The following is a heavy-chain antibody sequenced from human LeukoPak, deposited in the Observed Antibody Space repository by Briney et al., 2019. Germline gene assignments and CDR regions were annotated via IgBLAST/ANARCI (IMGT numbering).Heavy chain of an antibody. CDR2: FTASSTTI. CDR3: AKGPGARGHFNWFDP. J-gene: IGHJ5*02. V-gene: IGHV3-48*03. Sequence: GGSLRLPCAASGFPFSNYEMKWVPQAPGQAGEGISYFTASSTTIYYADSVKGRFTISRDNAKNSLYLQMNGLRGEDTAVYYCAKGPGARGHFNWFDPWGQGTLVTVSS. CDR1: GFPFSNYE. D-gene: IGHD5-12*01.